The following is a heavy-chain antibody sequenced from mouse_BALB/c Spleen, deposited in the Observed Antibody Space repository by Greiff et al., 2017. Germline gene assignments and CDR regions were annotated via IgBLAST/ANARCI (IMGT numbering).Heavy chain of an antibody. J-gene: IGHJ3*01. CDR1: GYTFTSYT. CDR2: INPSSGYT. Sequence: QVQLQQSAAELARPGASVKMSCKASGYTFTSYTMHWVKQRPGQGLEWIGYINPSSGYTEYNQKFKDKTTLTADKSSSTAYMQLSSLTSEDSAVYYCASKGYYDPFAYWGQGTLVTVSA. CDR3: ASKGYYDPFAY. V-gene: IGHV1-4*02. D-gene: IGHD2-4*01.